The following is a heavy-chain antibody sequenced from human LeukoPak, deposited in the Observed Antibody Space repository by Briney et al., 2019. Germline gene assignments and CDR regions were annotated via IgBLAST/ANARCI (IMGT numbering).Heavy chain of an antibody. CDR3: ASAWSY. CDR1: RFTFSSYW. CDR2: ISPDGRTT. J-gene: IGHJ4*02. V-gene: IGHV3-74*01. Sequence: PGGSLRLACVASRFTFSSYWMHWVRPAPGTGLVWVAYISPDGRTTRHPYSVKGRFTNSRDNAKNRLHLPMNRPRVEDTAVYYCASAWSYWGQGSLVTVSS. D-gene: IGHD1-1*01.